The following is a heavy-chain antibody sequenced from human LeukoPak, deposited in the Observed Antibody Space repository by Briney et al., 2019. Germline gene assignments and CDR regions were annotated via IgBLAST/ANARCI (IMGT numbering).Heavy chain of an antibody. V-gene: IGHV3-11*01. D-gene: IGHD3-10*01. CDR1: GFTFSDYY. CDR2: ISSSGSTI. Sequence: GGSLRLSCAASGFTFSDYYMSWIRQAPGKGLEWVSYISSSGSTIYYADSVKGRFTISRDNAKNSLYLQMYSLRAEDTAVYYCARDYYYGSGSYYRYFDYWGQGTLVTVSS. J-gene: IGHJ4*02. CDR3: ARDYYYGSGSYYRYFDY.